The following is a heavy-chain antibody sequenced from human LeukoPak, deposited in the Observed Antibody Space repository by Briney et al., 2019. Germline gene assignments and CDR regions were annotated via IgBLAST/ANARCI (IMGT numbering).Heavy chain of an antibody. V-gene: IGHV3-48*04. CDR2: ISSSSSTI. J-gene: IGHJ4*02. CDR3: ARGLDY. CDR1: GFTFSSYS. Sequence: GGSLRLSCAASGFTFSSYSMTWVRQATGKGLEWVSYISSSSSTIDYADSVKGRFTISRDNAKNSLYLQMNSLRAEDTAVYYCARGLDYWGQGTLVTVSS.